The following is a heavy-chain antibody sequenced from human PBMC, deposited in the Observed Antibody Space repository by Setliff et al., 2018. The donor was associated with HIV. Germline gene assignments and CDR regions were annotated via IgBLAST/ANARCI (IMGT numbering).Heavy chain of an antibody. D-gene: IGHD1-26*01. CDR2: KHTSGST. V-gene: IGHV4-4*08. CDR1: GGSINSYH. CDR3: ARGVNSGTYWGYYYYMDV. Sequence: PSETLSLTCSASGGSINSYHWNWVRQPPGKGLEWIAYKHTSGSTNYNPSLKSRVIISVDTSKNQFSLRLSSVTAADTAIYYCARGVNSGTYWGYYYYMDVWGKGTTVTVSS. J-gene: IGHJ6*03.